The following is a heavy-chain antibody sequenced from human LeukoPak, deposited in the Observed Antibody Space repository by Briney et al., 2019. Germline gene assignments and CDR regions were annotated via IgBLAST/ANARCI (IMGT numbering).Heavy chain of an antibody. J-gene: IGHJ4*02. Sequence: PSGTLSLTCTVSGGSISSYYWSWIRQPPGKGLEWIGYIYYSGSTNYNPSLKRRVTISVDTSQKQFSLRLTSVTAADTAVYYCARGRYLTTLGGAAAGFLDSWGQGTLVTVSS. CDR3: ARGRYLTTLGGAAAGFLDS. CDR1: GGSISSYY. V-gene: IGHV4-59*12. CDR2: IYYSGST. D-gene: IGHD6-13*01.